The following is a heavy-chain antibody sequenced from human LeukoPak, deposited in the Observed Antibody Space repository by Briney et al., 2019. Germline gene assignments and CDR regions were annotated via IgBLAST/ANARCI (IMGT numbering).Heavy chain of an antibody. V-gene: IGHV4-61*02. J-gene: IGHJ6*03. Sequence: SQTLSLTCTVSGGSISSGSYYWSWIRQPAGKGLEWIGRIYTSGSTNYHPSLKSRVTISVDTSKNQFSLKLSSVTAADTAVYYCARRAPSPYSSSSFYYYYYMDVWGKGTTVTVSS. CDR2: IYTSGST. CDR1: GGSISSGSYY. CDR3: ARRAPSPYSSSSFYYYYYMDV. D-gene: IGHD6-6*01.